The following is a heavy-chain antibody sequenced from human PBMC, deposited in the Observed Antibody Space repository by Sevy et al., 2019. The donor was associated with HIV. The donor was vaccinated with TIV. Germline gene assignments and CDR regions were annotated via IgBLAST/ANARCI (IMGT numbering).Heavy chain of an antibody. V-gene: IGHV3-30-3*01. CDR2: ISYDGSNK. Sequence: GGSLRLSCAASGFTFSSYAMHWVRQAPGKGLEWVAVISYDGSNKYYEDSVKGRFTISRDNSKNTLYLQMNSLRAEDTAVYYGARDPSAVAGTGRKYFDYWGQGTVVTVSS. CDR1: GFTFSSYA. J-gene: IGHJ4*02. CDR3: ARDPSAVAGTGRKYFDY. D-gene: IGHD6-19*01.